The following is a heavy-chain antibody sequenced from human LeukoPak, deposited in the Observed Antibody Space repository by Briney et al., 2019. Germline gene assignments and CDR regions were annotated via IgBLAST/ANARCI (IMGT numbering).Heavy chain of an antibody. Sequence: PSETLSLTCTVSGGSISSYYWSWIRQPPGKGLEWIGYIYYSGSTNYNPSLKSRVTMSVDTSKNQFSLKLSSVTAADTAVYYCAREGRTTGYDYWGQGTLVTVSS. CDR1: GGSISSYY. V-gene: IGHV4-59*12. J-gene: IGHJ4*02. CDR3: AREGRTTGYDY. CDR2: IYYSGST. D-gene: IGHD1/OR15-1a*01.